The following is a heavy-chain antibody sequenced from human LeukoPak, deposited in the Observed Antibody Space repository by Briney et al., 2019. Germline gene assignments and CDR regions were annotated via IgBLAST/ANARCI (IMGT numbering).Heavy chain of an antibody. CDR1: GGSISSGGYY. V-gene: IGHV4-31*03. CDR3: ARDPSGSYSDY. J-gene: IGHJ4*02. D-gene: IGHD1-26*01. Sequence: EASETLSLTCTVSGGSISSGGYYWSWIRQHPGKGLEWIGYIYYSGSTYYNPSLKSRVTISVDTSKNQFSLKLSSVTAADTAVYYCARDPSGSYSDYWGQGTLVTVSS. CDR2: IYYSGST.